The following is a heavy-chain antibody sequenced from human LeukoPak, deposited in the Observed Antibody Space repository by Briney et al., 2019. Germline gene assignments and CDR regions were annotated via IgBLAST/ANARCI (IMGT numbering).Heavy chain of an antibody. CDR1: GGSISSSSYY. D-gene: IGHD5-18*01. V-gene: IGHV4-39*07. Sequence: PSETLSLSCTVSGGSISSSSYYWGWIRQPPGKGLEWIGSIYYSGSTYYNPSLKSRVTISVDTSKNQFSLKLSSVTAADTAVYYCARDQFSRGYSYGYVRFDPWGQGTLVTVSS. CDR2: IYYSGST. J-gene: IGHJ5*02. CDR3: ARDQFSRGYSYGYVRFDP.